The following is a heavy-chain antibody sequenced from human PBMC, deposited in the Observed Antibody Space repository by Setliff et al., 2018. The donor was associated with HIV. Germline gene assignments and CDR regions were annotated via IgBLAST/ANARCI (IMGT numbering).Heavy chain of an antibody. Sequence: AASVKVSCKASGGRFSNYGISWVRQAPGQGLEWMGGIIPIFGTTNYAQMFQGRVTMTADESTSTAYMELSSLRSEDTAVYYCARAVVPTYYDVLTGYVYYMDVWGKGTTVTVSS. CDR1: GGRFSNYG. CDR3: ARAVVPTYYDVLTGYVYYMDV. V-gene: IGHV1-69*13. D-gene: IGHD3-9*01. CDR2: IIPIFGTT. J-gene: IGHJ6*03.